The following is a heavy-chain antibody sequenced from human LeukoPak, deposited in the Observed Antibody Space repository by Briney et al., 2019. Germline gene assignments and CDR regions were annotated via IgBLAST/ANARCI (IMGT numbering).Heavy chain of an antibody. CDR2: IYPGDSET. CDR1: GYIFTTYW. J-gene: IGHJ4*02. CDR3: ARTQLVGAPDY. Sequence: GESLKISCKISGYIFTTYWIGWVRQMPGKGLEWIGIIYPGDSETRYSPSFQGQVTFSVDKSISAAYLQWSSLNVSDTAIYYCARTQLVGAPDYWGQGTLVTVSS. V-gene: IGHV5-51*01. D-gene: IGHD1-26*01.